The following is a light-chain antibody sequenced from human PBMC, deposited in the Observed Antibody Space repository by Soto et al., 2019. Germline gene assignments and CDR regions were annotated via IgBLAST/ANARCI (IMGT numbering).Light chain of an antibody. J-gene: IGLJ1*01. CDR1: SSDVGGYNY. V-gene: IGLV2-14*01. CDR2: DVS. Sequence: QSALTQPASVSGSPGQSITISCTGTSSDVGGYNYVSWYQQHPGKAPKLMIYDVSNRPSGVSNRFSGSKSGNTASLTISGLQAEDEADYNCSSYTSSSTLAVFGTGTKLTVL. CDR3: SSYTSSSTLAV.